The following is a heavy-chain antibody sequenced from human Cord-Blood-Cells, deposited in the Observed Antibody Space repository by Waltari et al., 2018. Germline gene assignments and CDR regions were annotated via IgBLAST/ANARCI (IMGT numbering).Heavy chain of an antibody. CDR3: AKDRLELRNYYYYGMDV. CDR1: GFTFSGYG. J-gene: IGHJ6*02. CDR2: ISYDGSNK. D-gene: IGHD1-7*01. Sequence: QVQLVESGGGVVQPGRSLRLSCAASGFTFSGYGMHWVRQAPGKGLEWVAVISYDGSNKYYADSVKGRFTISRDNSKNTLYLQMNSLRAEDTAVYYCAKDRLELRNYYYYGMDVWGQGP. V-gene: IGHV3-30*18.